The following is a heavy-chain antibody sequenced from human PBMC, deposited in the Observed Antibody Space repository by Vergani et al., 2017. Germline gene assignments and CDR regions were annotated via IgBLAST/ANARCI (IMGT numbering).Heavy chain of an antibody. Sequence: VQVLESGGGLVQPGGSLRLSCAASGFTFSNYAMSWVRQAPGKGLEWVSAISGSGGSTYYADSVKGRFTISRDNSKNTLYLQMNSLRAEDTAVYYCAKGAFNWNYVSPFDYWGQETLVTVSS. J-gene: IGHJ4*02. V-gene: IGHV3-23*01. CDR2: ISGSGGST. CDR1: GFTFSNYA. D-gene: IGHD1-7*01. CDR3: AKGAFNWNYVSPFDY.